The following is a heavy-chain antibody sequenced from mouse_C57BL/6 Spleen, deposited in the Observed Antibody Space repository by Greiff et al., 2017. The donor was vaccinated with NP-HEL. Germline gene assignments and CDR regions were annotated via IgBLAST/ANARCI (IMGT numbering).Heavy chain of an antibody. J-gene: IGHJ3*01. CDR1: GYTFTSYW. Sequence: VQLQQPGAELVKPGASVKMSCKASGYTFTSYWITWVKQRPGQGLEWIGDIYPNSGSTNYNEKFKSKATLTVDKSSSTAYMQLSSLTSEDSAVYYCARWDWFAYWGQGTLVTVSA. D-gene: IGHD4-1*01. V-gene: IGHV1-55*01. CDR2: IYPNSGST. CDR3: ARWDWFAY.